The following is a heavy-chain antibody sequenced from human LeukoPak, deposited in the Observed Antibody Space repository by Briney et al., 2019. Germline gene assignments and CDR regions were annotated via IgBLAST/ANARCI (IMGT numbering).Heavy chain of an antibody. Sequence: PGGSLRLSCAASGFTFSSYSMNWVRQAPGKGLEWVSSISSSSSYIYYADSVKGRFTISRDNAKNSLYLQMNSLRAEDTAVYYCARWDIAVAGTIDYWGQGTLVTVSS. D-gene: IGHD6-19*01. J-gene: IGHJ4*02. CDR3: ARWDIAVAGTIDY. V-gene: IGHV3-21*01. CDR2: ISSSSSYI. CDR1: GFTFSSYS.